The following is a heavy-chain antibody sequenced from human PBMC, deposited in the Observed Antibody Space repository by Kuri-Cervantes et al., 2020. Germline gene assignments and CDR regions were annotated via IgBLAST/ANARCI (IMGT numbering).Heavy chain of an antibody. V-gene: IGHV4-30-2*01. CDR2: IYHSGST. CDR1: GGSISSGGYS. D-gene: IGHD1-26*01. CDR3: ARGTHGATALDY. Sequence: SETLSLTCAVSGGSISSGGYSWSWIRQPPGKGLEWIGYIYHSGSTNYNPSLKSRVTISVDTSKNQFSLKLSSVTAADTAVYYCARGTHGATALDYWGQGTLVTVSS. J-gene: IGHJ4*02.